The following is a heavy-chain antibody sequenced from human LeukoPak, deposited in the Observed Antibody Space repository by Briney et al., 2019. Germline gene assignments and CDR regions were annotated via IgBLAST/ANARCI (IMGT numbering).Heavy chain of an antibody. J-gene: IGHJ4*02. Sequence: PGRSLRPSCAASGFTFSSYGMHWVRQAPGKGLEWVAVIWYDGSNKYYADSVKGRFTISRDNSKNTLYLQMNSLRAEDTAVYYCAKDVVTYYYDSSGYYPGDYWGQGTLVTVSS. CDR1: GFTFSSYG. D-gene: IGHD3-22*01. CDR3: AKDVVTYYYDSSGYYPGDY. CDR2: IWYDGSNK. V-gene: IGHV3-33*06.